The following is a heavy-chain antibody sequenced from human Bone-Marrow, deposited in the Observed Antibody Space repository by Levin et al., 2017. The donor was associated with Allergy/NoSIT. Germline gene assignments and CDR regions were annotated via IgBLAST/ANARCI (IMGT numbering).Heavy chain of an antibody. CDR1: GFTFDDYT. CDR2: ISWDGGST. J-gene: IGHJ4*02. Sequence: GESLKISCAASGFTFDDYTMHWVRQAPGKGLEWVSLISWDGGSTYYADSVKGRFTISRDNSKNSLYLQMNSLRTEDTALYYCEAGDYWGQGTLVTVSS. D-gene: IGHD6-19*01. V-gene: IGHV3-43*01. CDR3: EAGDY.